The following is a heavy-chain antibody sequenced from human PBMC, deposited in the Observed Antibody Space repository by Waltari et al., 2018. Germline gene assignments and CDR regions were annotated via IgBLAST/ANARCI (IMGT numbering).Heavy chain of an antibody. J-gene: IGHJ4*02. Sequence: EVPLLESGGGLVQPGGSLRLSCEASGFTFSSYAMSWVRRAPGKGLGWVAAISGSGVSTYYADSVKGRFTISRDNSKNTLYLQMNSLRAEDTAVYYCAKDRIAAAEFVDYWGQGTLVTVSS. V-gene: IGHV3-23*01. CDR3: AKDRIAAAEFVDY. CDR2: ISGSGVST. CDR1: GFTFSSYA. D-gene: IGHD6-13*01.